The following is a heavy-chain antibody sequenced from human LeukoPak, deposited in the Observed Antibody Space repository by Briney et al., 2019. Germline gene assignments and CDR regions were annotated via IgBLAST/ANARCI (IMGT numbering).Heavy chain of an antibody. V-gene: IGHV1-24*01. D-gene: IGHD3-22*01. CDR2: FDPEDGET. Sequence: ASVKVSCKVPGYTLTELSMHWVRQAPGKGLEWMGGFDPEDGETIYAQKFQGRVTMTEDTSTDTAYMELSSLRSEDTAVYYCATLTKYYYDSSGSNFDYWGQGTLVTVSS. CDR3: ATLTKYYYDSSGSNFDY. J-gene: IGHJ4*02. CDR1: GYTLTELS.